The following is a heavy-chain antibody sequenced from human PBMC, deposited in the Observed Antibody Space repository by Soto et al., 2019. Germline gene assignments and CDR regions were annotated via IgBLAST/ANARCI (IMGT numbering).Heavy chain of an antibody. V-gene: IGHV3-7*01. D-gene: IGHD2-15*01. Sequence: PGGSLRLSCAAPGFTFNSYWMSWVRPAPGKGVGGLANIKQDGSEKYYVDSVQGRFTSARDNAKNSLFLQMNSLRAVDTAVYYCAKETDCSGGSCYSGYYYGMDVWGQGTTVTVSS. CDR2: IKQDGSEK. CDR1: GFTFNSYW. J-gene: IGHJ6*02. CDR3: AKETDCSGGSCYSGYYYGMDV.